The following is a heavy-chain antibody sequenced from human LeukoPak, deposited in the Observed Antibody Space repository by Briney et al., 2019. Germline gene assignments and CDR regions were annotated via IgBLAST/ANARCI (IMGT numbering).Heavy chain of an antibody. D-gene: IGHD3-10*01. Sequence: GESLKISCKGSGYSFTSYWIGWVRQMPGKGLEWMGIIYPGDSDTRYSPSFQGQVTISADKSISTAYLQWRSLKASDTAMYYCARHHYYGSGSYYNPNFDYWGQGTLVTVSS. CDR3: ARHHYYGSGSYYNPNFDY. CDR1: GYSFTSYW. CDR2: IYPGDSDT. J-gene: IGHJ4*02. V-gene: IGHV5-51*01.